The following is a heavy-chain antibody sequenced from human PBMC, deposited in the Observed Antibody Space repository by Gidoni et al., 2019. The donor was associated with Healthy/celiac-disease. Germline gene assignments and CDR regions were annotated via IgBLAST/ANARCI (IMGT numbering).Heavy chain of an antibody. CDR2: ISGSCGSK. Sequence: EVQLVESGGGLVQPGGSLRLSCAAAGFPFSRYAMSWVRQAPGKGLEWVSAISGSCGSKYYADSVKGRFTISRDNSKNTLYLQMNSLRAEDTAVYYCAKCGWRYSSGRADYWGQGTLVTVSS. D-gene: IGHD6-19*01. V-gene: IGHV3-23*04. CDR3: AKCGWRYSSGRADY. J-gene: IGHJ4*02. CDR1: GFPFSRYA.